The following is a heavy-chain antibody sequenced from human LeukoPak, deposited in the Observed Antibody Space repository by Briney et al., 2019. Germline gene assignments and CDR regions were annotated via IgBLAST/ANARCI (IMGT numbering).Heavy chain of an antibody. V-gene: IGHV3-30*04. CDR2: ISYDGTYT. Sequence: TGGSLRLSCAVSGFTFSSCALHWVRQAPGKGLEWVAVISYDGTYTYYADSVKGRFTISRDNSKNTLYLQMNSLRAEDTAVYYCAREGRYYGSGSYYRGDFDYWGQGTLVTVSS. J-gene: IGHJ4*02. D-gene: IGHD3-10*01. CDR1: GFTFSSCA. CDR3: AREGRYYGSGSYYRGDFDY.